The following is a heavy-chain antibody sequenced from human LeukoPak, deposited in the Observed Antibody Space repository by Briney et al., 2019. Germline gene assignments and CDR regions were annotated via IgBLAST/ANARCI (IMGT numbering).Heavy chain of an antibody. CDR3: ARVSTYDILTGYYKVGYYYGMDV. Sequence: ASVKVSCKASGYTFTSYGINWVRQAPGQGLEWMGWISAYNGNTNYAQKLQGRVTMTTDTSTSTAYMELRSLRSDDTAVYYCARVSTYDILTGYYKVGYYYGMDVWGQGTTVTVSS. CDR1: GYTFTSYG. V-gene: IGHV1-18*01. CDR2: ISAYNGNT. J-gene: IGHJ6*02. D-gene: IGHD3-9*01.